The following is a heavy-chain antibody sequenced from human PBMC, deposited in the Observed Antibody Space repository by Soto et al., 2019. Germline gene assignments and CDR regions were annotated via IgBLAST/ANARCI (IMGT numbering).Heavy chain of an antibody. Sequence: QITLKESGPTLVKPTQTLTLTCTFSGFSLSTSGVGVGWIRHPQGKALEWLAVIYWDDNKHYSPSLKSRLTITKDTSKNQVVLTMTNMDPVDTATYYCAHKGYGDYPLDYWGQGTLVTVSS. D-gene: IGHD4-17*01. V-gene: IGHV2-5*02. CDR3: AHKGYGDYPLDY. J-gene: IGHJ4*02. CDR2: IYWDDNK. CDR1: GFSLSTSGVG.